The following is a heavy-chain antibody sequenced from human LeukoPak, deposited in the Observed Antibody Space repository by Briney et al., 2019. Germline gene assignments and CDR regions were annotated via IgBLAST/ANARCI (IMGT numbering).Heavy chain of an antibody. V-gene: IGHV1-2*02. CDR2: INTNSGGT. J-gene: IGHJ4*02. CDR1: GYTFTGYS. Sequence: ASVKVSCKASGYTFTGYSMHWVRQAPGQGLEWMGWINTNSGGTNYAQKFQGRVTMTRDTSISTAYMELSRLRSNDTAVYYCARDDIAVVGVVYWGQGTLVTVSS. CDR3: ARDDIAVVGVVY. D-gene: IGHD6-19*01.